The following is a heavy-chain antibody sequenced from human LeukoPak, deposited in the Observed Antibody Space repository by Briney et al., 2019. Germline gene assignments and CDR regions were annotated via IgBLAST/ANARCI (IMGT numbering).Heavy chain of an antibody. CDR2: ISGSGGST. Sequence: PGGSLRLSCAASGFTFSSYAMSWVRQAPGKGLEWVSAISGSGGSTYYADSVKGRFTISRDNSKNTLYLQMNSLRAEDTAVYYCAKDAPGPYCSSTSCYSALPDYWGQGTLVTVSS. D-gene: IGHD2-2*02. CDR3: AKDAPGPYCSSTSCYSALPDY. V-gene: IGHV3-23*01. CDR1: GFTFSSYA. J-gene: IGHJ4*02.